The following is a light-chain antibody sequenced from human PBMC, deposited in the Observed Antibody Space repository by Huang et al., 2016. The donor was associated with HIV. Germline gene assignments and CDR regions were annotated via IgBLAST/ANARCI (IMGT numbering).Light chain of an antibody. Sequence: ETVMTQSPATLSVSPGERATLSCWASQSVTSSLAWFQQKPGQAPRLLIYRASIRATGIPARFSGSGSGTDFTLTINSLLSEDFAVYYCQQYKNWPWTFGQGTKVEIK. J-gene: IGKJ1*01. V-gene: IGKV3-15*01. CDR3: QQYKNWPWT. CDR2: RAS. CDR1: QSVTSS.